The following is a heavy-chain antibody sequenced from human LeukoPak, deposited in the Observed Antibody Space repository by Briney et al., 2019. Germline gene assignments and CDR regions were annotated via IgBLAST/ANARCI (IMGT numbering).Heavy chain of an antibody. CDR3: AGEWESDAFDI. CDR1: GYTFTSYY. D-gene: IGHD1-26*01. V-gene: IGHV1-46*01. J-gene: IGHJ3*02. Sequence: ASVKVSCKASGYTFTSYYMHWVRQAPGQGLEWMGIINPSGGSTSYAQKFQGRVTMTRDMSTSTVYMELSSLRSEDTAVYYCAGEWESDAFDIWGQGTMVTVSS. CDR2: INPSGGST.